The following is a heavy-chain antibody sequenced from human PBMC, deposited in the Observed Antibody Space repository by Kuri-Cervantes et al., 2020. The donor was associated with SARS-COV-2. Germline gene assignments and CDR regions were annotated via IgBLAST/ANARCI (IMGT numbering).Heavy chain of an antibody. CDR3: ARGVPAAPYYYYYYGMDV. V-gene: IGHV4-61*02. Sequence: SETLSLTCTVSGGSISSSSYYWSWIRQPAGKGLEWIGRIYTSGSTNYNPSLKSRVTISVDTSKNQFSLKLSSVTAADTAVHYCARGVPAAPYYYYYYGMDVWGQGTTVTVSS. D-gene: IGHD2-2*01. CDR2: IYTSGST. CDR1: GGSISSSSYY. J-gene: IGHJ6*02.